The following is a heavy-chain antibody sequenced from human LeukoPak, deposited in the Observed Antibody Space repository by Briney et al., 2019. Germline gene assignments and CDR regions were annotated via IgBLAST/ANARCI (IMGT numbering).Heavy chain of an antibody. CDR2: IKQDGSEK. V-gene: IGHV3-7*01. CDR1: GFTFSSYW. J-gene: IGHJ4*02. Sequence: SGGSLTLSCAASGFTFSSYWMSWVRQAPGKGLEWVANIKQDGSEKYYVDSVKGRFTISRDNAKNSLYLQMNSLRAEDTAVYYCARGIIVGASYFDYWGQGALVTVSS. D-gene: IGHD1-26*01. CDR3: ARGIIVGASYFDY.